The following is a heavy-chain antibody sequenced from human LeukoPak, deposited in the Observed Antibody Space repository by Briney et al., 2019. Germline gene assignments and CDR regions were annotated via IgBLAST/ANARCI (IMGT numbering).Heavy chain of an antibody. D-gene: IGHD3-22*01. J-gene: IGHJ4*02. Sequence: SETLSLTCTVSGGSISGFYWSWIRQPPGKGLEWIGYIYYSGSTNYNPSLKSRVTISVDTSKNQFSLNLNSVTAADTAVYFCSRGLDSRKLGYWGQGTLVTVSS. CDR3: SRGLDSRKLGY. CDR2: IYYSGST. V-gene: IGHV4-59*12. CDR1: GGSISGFY.